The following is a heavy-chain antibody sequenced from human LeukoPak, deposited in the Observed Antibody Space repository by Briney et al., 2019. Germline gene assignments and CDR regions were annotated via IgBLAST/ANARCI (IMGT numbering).Heavy chain of an antibody. CDR2: IYHSGST. J-gene: IGHJ3*02. CDR3: AGVGGFYAFDI. Sequence: SETLSLTCTVSGYSISSGYYWGWIRQPPGKGLEWIGSIYHSGSTYYNPSLKSRVTISVDTSKNQFSLKLSSVTAADTAVYYCAGVGGFYAFDIWGQGTMVTVSS. D-gene: IGHD2/OR15-2a*01. CDR1: GYSISSGYY. V-gene: IGHV4-38-2*02.